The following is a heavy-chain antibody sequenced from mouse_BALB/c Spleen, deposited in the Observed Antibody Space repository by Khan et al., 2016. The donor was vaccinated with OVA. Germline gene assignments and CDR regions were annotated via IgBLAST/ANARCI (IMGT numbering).Heavy chain of an antibody. D-gene: IGHD1-1*01. Sequence: QVQLKESGPELKKPGEMVKISCKASGYTFTNYGMNWVKQAPGKGLKWMGWINTYTGETTYTDDFKGRFAFSLETSATTAYLQINSLKNEDAATYCGVEGDYYDGTYWGQGTLVTVST. J-gene: IGHJ3*01. CDR2: INTYTGET. V-gene: IGHV9-3-1*01. CDR3: VEGDYYDGTY. CDR1: GYTFTNYG.